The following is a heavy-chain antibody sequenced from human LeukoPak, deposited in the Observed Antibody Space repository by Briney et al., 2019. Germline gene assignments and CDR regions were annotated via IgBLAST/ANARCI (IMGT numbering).Heavy chain of an antibody. V-gene: IGHV3-21*01. CDR3: ARGPSSSGYFYYFDY. D-gene: IGHD3-22*01. Sequence: GGSLRLSCAGSGFTFSSYNMNWVRQAPGKGLEWVSSISGSSSYIYYADSVKGRFTISRDNAKNSLYLQMNSLRAEDTAVYYCARGPSSSGYFYYFDYWGQGTLVTVSS. CDR1: GFTFSSYN. CDR2: ISGSSSYI. J-gene: IGHJ4*02.